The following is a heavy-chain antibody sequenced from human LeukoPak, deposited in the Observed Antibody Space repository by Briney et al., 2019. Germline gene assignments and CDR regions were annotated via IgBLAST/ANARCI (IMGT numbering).Heavy chain of an antibody. CDR2: ISAYNGNT. Sequence: GASVKVTCKASGYTFASYGISWVRQAPGQGLEWMGWISAYNGNTNYAQKLQGRVTMTTDTSTSTAYMELRSLRSDDTAVYYCARDPVGGSIDYWGQGTLVTVSS. V-gene: IGHV1-18*01. D-gene: IGHD2-15*01. CDR1: GYTFASYG. CDR3: ARDPVGGSIDY. J-gene: IGHJ4*02.